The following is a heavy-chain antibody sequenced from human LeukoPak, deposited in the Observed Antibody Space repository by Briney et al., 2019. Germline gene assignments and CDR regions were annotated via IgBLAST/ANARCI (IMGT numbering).Heavy chain of an antibody. CDR2: ITYTGST. J-gene: IGHJ2*01. D-gene: IGHD3-22*01. CDR3: AGYGFASFDSSGSYQVWYFDL. V-gene: IGHV4-59*08. CDR1: GGSIGDNY. Sequence: SETLSLTCTVSGGSIGDNYWSWIRQPPGKGLEWIGYITYTGSTNYNPSLKSRVTISLDTSKRQFSLKLSSLTAADTAVYYCAGYGFASFDSSGSYQVWYFDLWGRGTLVTVSS.